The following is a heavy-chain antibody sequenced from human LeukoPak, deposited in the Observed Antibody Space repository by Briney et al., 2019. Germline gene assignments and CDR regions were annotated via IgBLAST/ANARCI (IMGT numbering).Heavy chain of an antibody. V-gene: IGHV1-2*02. CDR2: INPNSGGT. CDR1: GYTFTSYD. Sequence: ASVKVSCKASGYTFTSYDINWVRQATGQGLEWMGWINPNSGGTNYAQKFQGRVTMTRDTSISTAYMELSRLRSDDTAVYYCASPAYCGGDCYTPSEAFDIWGQGTMVTVSS. D-gene: IGHD2-21*02. CDR3: ASPAYCGGDCYTPSEAFDI. J-gene: IGHJ3*02.